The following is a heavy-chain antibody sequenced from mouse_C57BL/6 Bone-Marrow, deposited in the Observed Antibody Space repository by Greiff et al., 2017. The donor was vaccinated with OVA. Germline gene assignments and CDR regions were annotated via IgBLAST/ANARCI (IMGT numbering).Heavy chain of an antibody. CDR3: ARTHYYGSSWYYFDC. CDR2: INPGSGGT. CDR1: GYAFTNYL. J-gene: IGHJ2*01. V-gene: IGHV1-54*01. Sequence: VQLQESGAELVRPGTSVKVSCKASGYAFTNYLIEWVKQRPGQGLEWIGVINPGSGGTNYNEKFKGKATLTADKSSSTAYMQLSSLTSEDSAVYFCARTHYYGSSWYYFDCWGKGTTLTVSS. D-gene: IGHD1-1*01.